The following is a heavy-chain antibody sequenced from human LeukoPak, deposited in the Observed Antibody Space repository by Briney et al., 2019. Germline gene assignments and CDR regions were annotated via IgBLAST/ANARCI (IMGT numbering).Heavy chain of an antibody. CDR1: GFTFSSYG. Sequence: QAGGSLRLSSAASGFTFSSYGMHWVPPALGKGLGWVAFIWYDGSNKYYTDSVKGRFTISRDNSKNTLYLQMNSQRVEDTAVYDCSRGFWVEYYDSSGYLDYWGQGTLVTVSS. J-gene: IGHJ4*02. CDR2: IWYDGSNK. D-gene: IGHD3-22*01. CDR3: SRGFWVEYYDSSGYLDY. V-gene: IGHV3-30*02.